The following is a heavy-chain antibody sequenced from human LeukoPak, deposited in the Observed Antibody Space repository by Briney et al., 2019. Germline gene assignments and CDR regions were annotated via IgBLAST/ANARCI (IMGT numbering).Heavy chain of an antibody. CDR2: INQDGSKK. CDR3: ARSLTAAAGNLGY. D-gene: IGHD6-13*01. Sequence: GGSLRLSCAASGFTFSRDWMNWVRQAPGKTLEWVANINQDGSKKNYVDSVKGRFTISRDNAKNSLYLQMNSLRAEDTAVYYCARSLTAAAGNLGYWGQGTLITVFS. J-gene: IGHJ4*02. V-gene: IGHV3-7*01. CDR1: GFTFSRDW.